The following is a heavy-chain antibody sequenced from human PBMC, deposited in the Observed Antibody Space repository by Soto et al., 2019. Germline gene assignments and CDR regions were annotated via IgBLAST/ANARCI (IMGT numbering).Heavy chain of an antibody. CDR1: GGSISSSSYY. J-gene: IGHJ4*02. D-gene: IGHD6-19*01. Sequence: QLQLQESGPGLVKPSETLSLTCTVSGGSISSSSYYWGWIRQPPGKGLEWIGSIYYSGSTYYNPSLKRRVTISVDTSKNQFSLKLSSVTAADTAVYYCARLVKSSGWFTRAYYFDYWGQGTLVTVSS. CDR2: IYYSGST. CDR3: ARLVKSSGWFTRAYYFDY. V-gene: IGHV4-39*01.